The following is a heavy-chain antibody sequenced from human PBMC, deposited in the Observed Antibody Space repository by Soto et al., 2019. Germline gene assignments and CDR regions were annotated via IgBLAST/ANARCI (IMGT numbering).Heavy chain of an antibody. V-gene: IGHV4-39*02. CDR2: VHHSVTT. CDR1: GGPVGYTSFY. J-gene: IGHJ1*01. Sequence: SETLSLTCDVSGGPVGYTSFYWGWLRQSPGKGLEWIGSVHHSVTTYYNPSLKGRVTISMDTSKNQFSLRLTSVTAADTAVYYCARDTSSTSLRAEYFQFWGQGTQVTSPQ. D-gene: IGHD6-13*01. CDR3: ARDTSSTSLRAEYFQF.